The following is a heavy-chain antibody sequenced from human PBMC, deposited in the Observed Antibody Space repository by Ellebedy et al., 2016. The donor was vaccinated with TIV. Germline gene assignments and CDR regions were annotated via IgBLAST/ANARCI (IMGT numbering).Heavy chain of an antibody. Sequence: GGSLRLSCAASGFTFSSYWMSWVRQAPGKGLEWVANIKQDGSEKYYVDSVKGRFTISRDNAKNSLYLQMNSLRAEDTAVYYCARDIGAAAGIFDYWGQGTLVTVSS. CDR3: ARDIGAAAGIFDY. D-gene: IGHD6-13*01. V-gene: IGHV3-7*01. CDR2: IKQDGSEK. CDR1: GFTFSSYW. J-gene: IGHJ4*02.